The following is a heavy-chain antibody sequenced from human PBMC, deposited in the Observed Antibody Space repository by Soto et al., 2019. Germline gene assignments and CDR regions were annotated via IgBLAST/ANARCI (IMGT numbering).Heavy chain of an antibody. CDR3: AKGSAGSRPYYFDS. CDR1: GFTFNNYA. Sequence: EVPLLESGGGLENPGGSLRLSCAASGFTFNNYAMAWVRQAPGKGLDWVAAITDSGGDTFHADSVKGRFTISRDNSRNTLDLQMDSLRAEDTALYYCAKGSAGSRPYYFDSWGQGTLVTVSS. V-gene: IGHV3-23*01. CDR2: ITDSGGDT. J-gene: IGHJ4*02. D-gene: IGHD3-10*01.